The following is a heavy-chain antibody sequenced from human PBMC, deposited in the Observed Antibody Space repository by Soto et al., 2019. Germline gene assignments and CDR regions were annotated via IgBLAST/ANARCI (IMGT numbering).Heavy chain of an antibody. CDR3: ARGGTSGWLKGAYDV. J-gene: IGHJ3*01. Sequence: QVQLVQSGAEVKKPGSSVKVSCKASGGTLNKHAITWVRRAPGQGLEWLGGIIPMFGIPNYPQKFQGRVTITADHSTKTSHMELHSLTSDDTAVYYCARGGTSGWLKGAYDVWGQGTMVTVSS. CDR1: GGTLNKHA. D-gene: IGHD6-13*01. V-gene: IGHV1-69*17. CDR2: IIPMFGIP.